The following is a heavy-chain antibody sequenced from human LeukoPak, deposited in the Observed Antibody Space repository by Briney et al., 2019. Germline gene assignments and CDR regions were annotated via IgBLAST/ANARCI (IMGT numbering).Heavy chain of an antibody. V-gene: IGHV3-30*04. J-gene: IGHJ4*02. CDR2: ISYDGSNK. Sequence: PGGSLRLSCAASGFTFSSYAMHWVRQAPGKGLEWVAVISYDGSNKYYADSVKGRFTISRDNSKNTLYLQMNSLRAEDTAVYYCARASSSWYRGGGDYWGQGTLVTVSS. CDR3: ARASSSWYRGGGDY. D-gene: IGHD6-13*01. CDR1: GFTFSSYA.